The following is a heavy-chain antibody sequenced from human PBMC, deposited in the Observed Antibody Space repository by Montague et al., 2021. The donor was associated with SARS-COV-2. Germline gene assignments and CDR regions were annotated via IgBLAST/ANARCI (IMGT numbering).Heavy chain of an antibody. D-gene: IGHD2-15*01. V-gene: IGHV3-7*01. Sequence: SLRLSCAASGFTSSSYWMSWVRQAPGKGLEWVANIKQDGSEKYYVDSVKGRFTISRDNAKNSLYLQMNSLRAEDTAVYYCARDSVVVAAMYYYYGMDVWGQGTTVTVSS. CDR2: IKQDGSEK. CDR3: ARDSVVVAAMYYYYGMDV. CDR1: GFTSSSYW. J-gene: IGHJ6*02.